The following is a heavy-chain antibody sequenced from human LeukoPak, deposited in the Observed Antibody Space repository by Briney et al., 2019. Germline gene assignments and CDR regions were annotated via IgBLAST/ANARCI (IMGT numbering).Heavy chain of an antibody. CDR2: ISYDGSNE. V-gene: IGHV3-30*04. D-gene: IGHD2-8*01. Sequence: GGSLRLSCAASGFNFEDYTMHWVRQTPGRGLEWVAIISYDGSNEYYADSVKGRFTISRDNSKNTLYLQMNSLRAADTAVYYCARDKGTLYLSSFDYWGQGTVVTVSS. CDR3: ARDKGTLYLSSFDY. J-gene: IGHJ4*02. CDR1: GFNFEDYT.